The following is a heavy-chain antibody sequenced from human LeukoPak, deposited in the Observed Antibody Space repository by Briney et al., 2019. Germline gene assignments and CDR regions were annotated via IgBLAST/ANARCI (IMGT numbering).Heavy chain of an antibody. D-gene: IGHD3-16*01. J-gene: IGHJ6*02. V-gene: IGHV3-23*01. Sequence: GRSLRLSCAASGFTFSSYDMSWVRQAPGKGLEWVSAISSSTFYAESVKGRFTISRDNSKNTLYLQMNNLRAEDTAVYYCAKDTWGYYYGMDVWGQGTTVTVSS. CDR3: AKDTWGYYYGMDV. CDR2: ISSST. CDR1: GFTFSSYD.